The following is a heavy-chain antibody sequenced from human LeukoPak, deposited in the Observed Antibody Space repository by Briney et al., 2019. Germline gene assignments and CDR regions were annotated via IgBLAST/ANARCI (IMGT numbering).Heavy chain of an antibody. CDR1: GGSISSYY. CDR3: ARLGAGDYGAY. CDR2: ISYSGST. J-gene: IGHJ4*02. D-gene: IGHD3-16*01. V-gene: IGHV4-59*08. Sequence: PSETLSLTCTVSGGSISSYYWSWIRQPPGKGLEWIGYISYSGSTNYNPSLKSRVSISVDTSKNQFSLKLSSVTAADTAVYYCARLGAGDYGAYWGQGTQVTVSS.